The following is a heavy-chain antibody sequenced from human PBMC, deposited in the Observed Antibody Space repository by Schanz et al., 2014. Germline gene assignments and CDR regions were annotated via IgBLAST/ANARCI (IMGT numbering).Heavy chain of an antibody. CDR3: ARAGQDYSDSSGYATYYFGN. CDR1: GGTFSSDN. CDR2: IIPILDIT. V-gene: IGHV1-69*02. J-gene: IGHJ4*02. Sequence: QVQLVQSGTEVKKPGSSVKVSCKASGGTFSSDNISWVRQAPGQGLEWMGKIIPILDITNYAQKFQGRVTITADKSTSTAYMELSNLRSEDTAVYYCARAGQDYSDSSGYATYYFGNWGQGTLVTVSS. D-gene: IGHD3-22*01.